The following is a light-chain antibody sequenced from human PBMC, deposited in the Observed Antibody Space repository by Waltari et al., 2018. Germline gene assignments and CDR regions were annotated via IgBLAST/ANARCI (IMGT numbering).Light chain of an antibody. CDR1: QSVRTTF. Sequence: EIVLTQSPGTLALSPGERATLYCRASQSVRTTFFAWYQQRPGQAPMLLFYGASNRAADIPDRFTASGSGTDVTLTISRLEPEDVAVYYCHQYETSPWTFGLGTRVEVK. CDR3: HQYETSPWT. V-gene: IGKV3-20*01. CDR2: GAS. J-gene: IGKJ1*01.